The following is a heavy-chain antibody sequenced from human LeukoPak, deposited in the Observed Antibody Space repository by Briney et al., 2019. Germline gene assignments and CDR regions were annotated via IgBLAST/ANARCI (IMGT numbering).Heavy chain of an antibody. CDR1: GGSISSSSYY. J-gene: IGHJ4*02. Sequence: SETLSLTSTVSGGSISSSSYYWGWIRQPPGKGLEWIGSIYYSGSTNYNPSLKSRVTISVDTSKNQFSLKLSSVTAADTAVYYCARGYVATKTNDYWGQGTLVTVSS. CDR2: IYYSGST. CDR3: ARGYVATKTNDY. V-gene: IGHV4-39*07. D-gene: IGHD5-12*01.